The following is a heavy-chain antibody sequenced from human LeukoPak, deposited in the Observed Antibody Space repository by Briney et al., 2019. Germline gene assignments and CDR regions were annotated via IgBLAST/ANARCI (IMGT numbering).Heavy chain of an antibody. V-gene: IGHV1-2*02. CDR3: AAQRWLQSNFDY. Sequence: ASVKVSCKASGYTFTGYYIHWVRQAPGQGLEWMGWINPNSGGTDYAQKFQGRVTMTRDTSISTAYMELSRLRSDDTAVYYCAAQRWLQSNFDYWGQGTLVTVSS. CDR2: INPNSGGT. CDR1: GYTFTGYY. D-gene: IGHD5-24*01. J-gene: IGHJ4*02.